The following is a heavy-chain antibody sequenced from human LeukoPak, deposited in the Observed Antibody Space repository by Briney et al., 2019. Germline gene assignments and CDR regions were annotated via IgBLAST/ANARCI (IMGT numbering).Heavy chain of an antibody. J-gene: IGHJ4*02. V-gene: IGHV1-69*04. D-gene: IGHD3-22*01. CDR1: GGTFISYA. CDR3: ARDQRYYYDSSGYYSPHYFDY. Sequence: GASVKVSCKASGGTFISYAISWVRQAPGQGLEWMGRIIPILGIANYAQKFQGRVTITADKSTSTAYMELSSLRSEDTAVYYCARDQRYYYDSSGYYSPHYFDYWGQGTLVTVSS. CDR2: IIPILGIA.